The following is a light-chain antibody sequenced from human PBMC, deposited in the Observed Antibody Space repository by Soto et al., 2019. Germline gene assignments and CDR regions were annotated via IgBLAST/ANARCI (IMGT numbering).Light chain of an antibody. CDR2: AAS. J-gene: IGKJ1*01. CDR1: QSISSY. CDR3: QQSYSIPWT. V-gene: IGKV1-39*01. Sequence: DIQMTQSPSSLSASVGDRVTITCRASQSISSYLNWYQQKPGKAPKLLIYAASSLQSGVPSRFSGSGSGTDFTLTISSLQPEEFATYYCQQSYSIPWTFGQGNKVEIK.